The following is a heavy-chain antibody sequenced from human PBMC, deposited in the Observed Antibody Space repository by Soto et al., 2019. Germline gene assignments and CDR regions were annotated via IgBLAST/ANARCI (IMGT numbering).Heavy chain of an antibody. V-gene: IGHV3-30*18. D-gene: IGHD5-18*01. CDR1: GFTFSSYG. Sequence: PGGSLRLSCAASGFTFSSYGMHWVRQAPGKGLEWVAVISYDGSNKYYADSVKGRFTISRDNSKNTLYLQMNSLRAEDTAVYYCAKDWEVGSFGSTTFDYWGQGTLVTVSS. CDR2: ISYDGSNK. J-gene: IGHJ4*02. CDR3: AKDWEVGSFGSTTFDY.